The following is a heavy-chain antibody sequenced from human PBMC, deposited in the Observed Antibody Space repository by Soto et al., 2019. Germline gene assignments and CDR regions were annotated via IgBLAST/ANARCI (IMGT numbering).Heavy chain of an antibody. CDR1: GFAFNNYG. Sequence: GESLKISCTVSGFAFNNYGINWVRQAPGKGLEWVSSISKSDYTYYSDSVKGRFTISRDNAKNALSLQMNSLRDEDTAVYYCAREGSSGSSWYYFDHWGQGTLVTVSS. CDR3: AREGSSGSSWYYFDH. J-gene: IGHJ4*02. CDR2: ISKSDYT. V-gene: IGHV3-21*04. D-gene: IGHD5-12*01.